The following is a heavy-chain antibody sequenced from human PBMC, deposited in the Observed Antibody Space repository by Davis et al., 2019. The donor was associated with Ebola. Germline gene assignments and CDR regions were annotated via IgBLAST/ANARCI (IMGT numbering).Heavy chain of an antibody. D-gene: IGHD3-22*01. CDR3: ARFTTGDFQY. CDR1: GYTFTDYG. CDR2: INPSSGSA. J-gene: IGHJ1*01. V-gene: IGHV1-46*01. Sequence: ASVKVSCKASGYTFTDYGITWVRQAPGQGLEWMGIINPSSGSASYAQMFQGRVTMTRDTSTSTVYMELSSLRSEDTAVYYCARFTTGDFQYWGQGTLVTVSS.